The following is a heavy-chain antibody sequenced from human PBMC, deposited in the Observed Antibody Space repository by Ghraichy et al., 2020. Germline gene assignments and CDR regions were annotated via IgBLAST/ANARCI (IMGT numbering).Heavy chain of an antibody. Sequence: GESLNISCAASGFTFSSYWMSWVRQAPGKGLEWVANIKQDGSEKYYVDSVKGRFTISRDNAKNSLYLQMNSLRAEDTAVYYCARAGPFKRYRYFDYWGQGTLVTVSS. D-gene: IGHD3-9*01. V-gene: IGHV3-7*01. CDR1: GFTFSSYW. J-gene: IGHJ4*02. CDR3: ARAGPFKRYRYFDY. CDR2: IKQDGSEK.